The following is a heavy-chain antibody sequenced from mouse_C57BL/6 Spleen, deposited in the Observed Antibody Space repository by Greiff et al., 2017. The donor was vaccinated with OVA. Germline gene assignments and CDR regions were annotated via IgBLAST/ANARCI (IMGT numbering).Heavy chain of an antibody. CDR2: IDPNSGGT. V-gene: IGHV1-72*01. D-gene: IGHD3-2*02. Sequence: VQLQQPGAELVKPGASVKLSCKASGYTFTSYWMHWVKQRPGRGLEWIGRIDPNSGGTKYNEKFKSKATLTVDKPSSTAYMQLSSLTSEDSAVYYCARSDSSGYVTLGYFDYWGQGTTLTVSS. CDR1: GYTFTSYW. CDR3: ARSDSSGYVTLGYFDY. J-gene: IGHJ2*01.